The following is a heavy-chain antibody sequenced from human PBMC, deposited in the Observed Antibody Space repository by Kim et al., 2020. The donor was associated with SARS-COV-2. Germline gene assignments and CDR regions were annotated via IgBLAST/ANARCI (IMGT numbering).Heavy chain of an antibody. J-gene: IGHJ5*02. Sequence: YAQKFQGRGTITADESTSTAYMELSSLRSEDTAVYYCASIVVTIDRWFDPWGQGTLVTVSS. CDR3: ASIVVTIDRWFDP. V-gene: IGHV1-69*01. D-gene: IGHD3-3*01.